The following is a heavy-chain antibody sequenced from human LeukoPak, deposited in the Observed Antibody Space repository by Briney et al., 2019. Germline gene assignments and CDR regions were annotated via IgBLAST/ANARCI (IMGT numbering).Heavy chain of an antibody. CDR3: ARVSLSTGYNWFDP. V-gene: IGHV1-18*01. CDR2: ISAYNGNT. Sequence: ASVKVSCKASGYTFTSYGISWVRQAPGQGLEWMGWISAYNGNTNYAQKLQGRVTMTTDTSTSTAYMELRSLRSDDTAVYCCARVSLSTGYNWFDPWGQGTQVTVSS. J-gene: IGHJ5*02. D-gene: IGHD1-1*01. CDR1: GYTFTSYG.